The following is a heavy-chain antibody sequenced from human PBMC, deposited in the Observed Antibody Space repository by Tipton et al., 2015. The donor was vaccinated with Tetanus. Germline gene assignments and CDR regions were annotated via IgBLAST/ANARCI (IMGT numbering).Heavy chain of an antibody. V-gene: IGHV4-39*01. D-gene: IGHD3-3*01. CDR2: IYESGDT. CDR1: GGSIRGGTFY. Sequence: LRLSCTVSGGSIRGGTFYWGWIRQPPGKGLEWIGSIYESGDTHYIPSLKSRVTISVDTSKNQFSLNLNSMAAADTGVYYCARHQSGYFTPFDYWGQGNLVTVSS. CDR3: ARHQSGYFTPFDY. J-gene: IGHJ4*02.